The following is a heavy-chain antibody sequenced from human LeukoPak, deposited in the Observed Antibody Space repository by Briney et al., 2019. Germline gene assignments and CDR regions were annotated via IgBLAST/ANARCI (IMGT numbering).Heavy chain of an antibody. Sequence: SETLSLTCTVSGGSISSSSYYWGWIRQPPGKGLEWIGSIYYSGSTYYNPSLKSRVTISVDTSKNQFSLKLSSVTAADTAVYYCAAAYGSSDYYGMDVWGQGTTVTVSS. J-gene: IGHJ6*02. V-gene: IGHV4-39*07. CDR2: IYYSGST. D-gene: IGHD3-10*01. CDR1: GGSISSSSYY. CDR3: AAAYGSSDYYGMDV.